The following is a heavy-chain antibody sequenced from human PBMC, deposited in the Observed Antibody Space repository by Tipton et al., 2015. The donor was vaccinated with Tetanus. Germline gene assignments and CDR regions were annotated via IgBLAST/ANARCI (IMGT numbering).Heavy chain of an antibody. Sequence: TLSLTCSVSGGSISSNNYYWAWIRQPPGKGLEWIGSIYYSGTTDYSPSLKSRVTISEDTSKNQFSLKLSSLTAADTAIYYCGRHPHHPGMDVWGQGTTVTVSS. CDR1: GGSISSNNYY. D-gene: IGHD1-14*01. CDR3: GRHPHHPGMDV. J-gene: IGHJ6*02. V-gene: IGHV4-39*01. CDR2: IYYSGTT.